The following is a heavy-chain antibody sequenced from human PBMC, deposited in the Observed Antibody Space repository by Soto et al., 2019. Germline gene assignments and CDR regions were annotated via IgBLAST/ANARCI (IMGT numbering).Heavy chain of an antibody. CDR2: ISWDTDK. CDR3: AHVTITYGGAIGNEAFDI. V-gene: IGHV2-5*02. Sequence: QITLKESGPTLVQPTQTLTLTCSFSGFSLTTKGVGVGWIRQPPGAALEWVAVISWDTDKRYSPSLQSRLSINKATSKNQVVLSRFNMDPVNTATYFCAHVTITYGGAIGNEAFDIWGQGPMVIVSS. J-gene: IGHJ3*02. CDR1: GFSLTTKGVG. D-gene: IGHD3-16*02.